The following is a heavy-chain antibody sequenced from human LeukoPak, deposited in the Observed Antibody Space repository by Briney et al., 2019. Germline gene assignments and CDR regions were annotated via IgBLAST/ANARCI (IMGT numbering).Heavy chain of an antibody. CDR3: AKAPPPIAAAGPFDY. Sequence: PGRSLRLSCAASGFTFSNFGMHWVRQAPGKGLEWVADISYDGKNEYYTDSVKGRFTISRDNAKNTVYLQMNSLKPEDTAVYYCAKAPPPIAAAGPFDYWGQGTLVTVSS. J-gene: IGHJ4*02. D-gene: IGHD6-13*01. CDR2: ISYDGKNE. CDR1: GFTFSNFG. V-gene: IGHV3-30*18.